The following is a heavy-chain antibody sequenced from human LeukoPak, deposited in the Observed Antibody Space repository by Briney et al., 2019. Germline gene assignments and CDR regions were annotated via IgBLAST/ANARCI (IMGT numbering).Heavy chain of an antibody. CDR2: IWYDGSNK. CDR3: ARFPFVGAAGMALDY. J-gene: IGHJ4*02. V-gene: IGHV3-33*01. Sequence: GGSLRLSCAASGFTFSSYGMHWVRQAPGKGLEWVAVIWYDGSNKYYADSVKGRFTISRDNSKNTLYLQMNSLRAEDTAVYYCARFPFVGAAGMALDYWGQGTLVTVSS. D-gene: IGHD6-13*01. CDR1: GFTFSSYG.